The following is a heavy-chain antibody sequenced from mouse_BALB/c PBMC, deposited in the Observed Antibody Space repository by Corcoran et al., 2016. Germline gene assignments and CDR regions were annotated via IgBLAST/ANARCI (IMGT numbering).Heavy chain of an antibody. J-gene: IGHJ4*01. CDR2: INTYTGEP. Sequence: QIQLVQSGPELKKHGETVKISCKASGYTFTNYGMNWVLQAPGKGVNRRGWINTYTGEPTYADDFKGRFAFSLVTSASTAYLQINNLKNEDTTTDFCASAPLHYYAMDYWGQGTSVTVFS. V-gene: IGHV9-3-1*01. CDR3: ASAPLHYYAMDY. CDR1: GYTFTNYG. D-gene: IGHD6-1*01.